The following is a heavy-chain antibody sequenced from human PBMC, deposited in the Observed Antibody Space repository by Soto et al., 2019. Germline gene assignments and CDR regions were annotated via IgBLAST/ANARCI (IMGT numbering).Heavy chain of an antibody. Sequence: TLSLTCTVSGGSFSTYYWSWIRQPPGKGLEWIGYIYHSGSTYYNPSLKSRVTISVDRSKNQFSLKLSSVTAADTAVYYCARGNVVAIDYWGQGTLVTVSS. CDR3: ARGNVVAIDY. D-gene: IGHD2-21*01. J-gene: IGHJ4*02. CDR1: GGSFSTYY. V-gene: IGHV4-30-2*01. CDR2: IYHSGST.